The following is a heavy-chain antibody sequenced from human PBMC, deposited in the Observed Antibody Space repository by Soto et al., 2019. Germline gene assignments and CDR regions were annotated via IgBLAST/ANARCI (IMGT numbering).Heavy chain of an antibody. J-gene: IGHJ5*02. D-gene: IGHD6-13*01. Sequence: SETLSLTCTVSGGSISSSSYYWGWIRQPPGKGLEWIGSIYYSGSTYYNPSLKSRVTISVDTSKNQFSLKLSSVTAADTAVYYCARRVSWYSSSWYGGDWFDPWGQGTLVTVSS. V-gene: IGHV4-39*01. CDR3: ARRVSWYSSSWYGGDWFDP. CDR2: IYYSGST. CDR1: GGSISSSSYY.